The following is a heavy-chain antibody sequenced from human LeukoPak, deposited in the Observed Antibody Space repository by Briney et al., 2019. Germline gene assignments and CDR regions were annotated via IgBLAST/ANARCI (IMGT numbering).Heavy chain of an antibody. CDR1: GYTFTSYH. CDR2: INPNTGDR. D-gene: IGHD3/OR15-3a*01. J-gene: IGHJ4*02. V-gene: IGHV1-8*03. Sequence: VASVKVSCKASGYTFTSYHINWVRQASGQGLEWMGWINPNTGDRGSAQKFQGRFTITRNTSISTAYMELSSLRSEDTAVYFCARTPSWTASVYDYWGQGTLVTVSS. CDR3: ARTPSWTASVYDY.